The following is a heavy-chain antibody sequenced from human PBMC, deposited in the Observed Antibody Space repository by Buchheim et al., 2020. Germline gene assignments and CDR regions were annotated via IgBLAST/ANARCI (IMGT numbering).Heavy chain of an antibody. Sequence: QVQLQQWGAGLLKPSETLSLTCAVYGGSFSGYYWSWIRQPPGKGLEWIGEINHSGSTNYNPSLKSRVTISVDSSKNPFSLKLSSVTAADTAVYYCASIDSSGSYYFDYWGQGTL. CDR2: INHSGST. J-gene: IGHJ4*02. CDR1: GGSFSGYY. D-gene: IGHD6-19*01. V-gene: IGHV4-34*01. CDR3: ASIDSSGSYYFDY.